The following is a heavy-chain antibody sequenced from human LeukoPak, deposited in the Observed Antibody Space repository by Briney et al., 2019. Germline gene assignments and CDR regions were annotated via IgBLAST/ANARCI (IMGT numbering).Heavy chain of an antibody. CDR2: IIPIFGIA. V-gene: IGHV1-69*04. J-gene: IGHJ6*02. Sequence: ASVTVSCKASGGTFSSYAISWVRQAPGQGLEWMGRIIPIFGIANYAQKFQGRVTITADKSTSTAYMELSSLRSEDTAVYYCASREYCSSTSCYKRGDYYYYGMDVWGQGTTVTVSS. CDR3: ASREYCSSTSCYKRGDYYYYGMDV. CDR1: GGTFSSYA. D-gene: IGHD2-2*02.